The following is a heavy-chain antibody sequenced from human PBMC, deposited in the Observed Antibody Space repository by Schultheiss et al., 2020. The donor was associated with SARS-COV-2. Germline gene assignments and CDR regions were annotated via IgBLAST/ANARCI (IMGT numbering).Heavy chain of an antibody. CDR3: TTQVYYYDSSGSDY. Sequence: GESLKISCATSGFTSSDYYMGWVRQAPGKGLEWVGRSKRKANSYATEYAASVEGRFTISRNESDNSLSLQMNSLKTEDTAVYYCTTQVYYYDSSGSDYWGQGTLVTVSS. V-gene: IGHV3-72*01. D-gene: IGHD3-22*01. CDR1: GFTSSDYY. J-gene: IGHJ4*02. CDR2: SKRKANSYAT.